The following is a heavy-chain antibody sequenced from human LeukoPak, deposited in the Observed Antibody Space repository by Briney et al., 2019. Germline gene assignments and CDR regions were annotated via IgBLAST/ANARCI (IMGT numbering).Heavy chain of an antibody. Sequence: ASVKVSCKASGYTFTNYAMHWVRQAPGQGLEWMGWITPGGGTNYPQKFQGRVAITWDTSITTAYMDLSRLTSDDTAVYYCARDRYGDGFAHFDYWGQGALVTASS. J-gene: IGHJ4*02. CDR1: GYTFTNYA. V-gene: IGHV1-2*02. D-gene: IGHD5-24*01. CDR3: ARDRYGDGFAHFDY. CDR2: ITPGGGT.